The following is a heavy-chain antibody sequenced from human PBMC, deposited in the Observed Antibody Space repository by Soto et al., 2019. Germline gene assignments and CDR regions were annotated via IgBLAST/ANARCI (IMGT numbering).Heavy chain of an antibody. Sequence: SVKVSCKASGGTFSSYAISWVRQAPGQGLEWMGGIIPIFGTANYAQKFQGRVTITADESTSTAYMELSSLRSEDAAVYYCARGGGPPSMVTLDYYYGMDVWGQGTTVTVSS. V-gene: IGHV1-69*13. D-gene: IGHD5-18*01. CDR2: IIPIFGTA. J-gene: IGHJ6*02. CDR3: ARGGGPPSMVTLDYYYGMDV. CDR1: GGTFSSYA.